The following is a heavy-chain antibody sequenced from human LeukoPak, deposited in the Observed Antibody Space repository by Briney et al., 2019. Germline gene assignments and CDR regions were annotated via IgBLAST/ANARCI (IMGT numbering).Heavy chain of an antibody. Sequence: ASVKVSCKASGGTFSSYAISWVRQAPGQGLEWMGRIIPIFGTANYAQKFQGRVTITTDESTSTAYMELSSLRSEDTAVYYCAKTSDSSWYFNYWGQGTLVTVSS. CDR3: AKTSDSSWYFNY. V-gene: IGHV1-69*05. CDR1: GGTFSSYA. J-gene: IGHJ4*02. D-gene: IGHD6-13*01. CDR2: IIPIFGTA.